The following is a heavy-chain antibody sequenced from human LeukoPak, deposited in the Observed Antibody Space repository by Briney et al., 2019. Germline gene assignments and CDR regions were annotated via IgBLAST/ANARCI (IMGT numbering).Heavy chain of an antibody. CDR1: GFTFSGYW. D-gene: IGHD3-10*01. J-gene: IGHJ6*04. CDR2: IKQDGGEK. Sequence: PGGSLRLSCAASGFTFSGYWMSWLRQAPGKGLEWVANIKQDGGEKYYVDSVKGRFTISRDNAKNSLYLQMNSLRAEDTAVYYCARDRGFGQADVWGKGTTVTASS. CDR3: ARDRGFGQADV. V-gene: IGHV3-7*01.